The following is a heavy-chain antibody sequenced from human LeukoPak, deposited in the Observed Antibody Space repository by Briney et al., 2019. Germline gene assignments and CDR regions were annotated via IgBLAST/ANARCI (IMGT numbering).Heavy chain of an antibody. D-gene: IGHD3-22*01. CDR2: IYYSGST. J-gene: IGHJ4*02. CDR1: GGSISSGGYC. V-gene: IGHV4-31*03. Sequence: SETLSLTCTVSGGSISSGGYCWSWIRQHPGKGLEWIGYIYYSGSTYYNPSLKSRVTISVDTSKNQFSLKLSSVTAADTAVYYCAREWNYYDSSGYPGSIDYWGQGTLVTVSS. CDR3: AREWNYYDSSGYPGSIDY.